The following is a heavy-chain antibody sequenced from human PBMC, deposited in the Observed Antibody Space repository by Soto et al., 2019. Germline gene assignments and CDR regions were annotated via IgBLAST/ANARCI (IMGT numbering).Heavy chain of an antibody. CDR3: ARVYYDILTGYYRSWFHP. CDR2: INTHNGNK. CDR1: GYNFAAYG. V-gene: IGHV1-18*01. Sequence: ASVKVSCKTSGYNFAAYGITWVRQAPGQGLEWMGWINTHNGNKNYAQKLQGRVTMTTDTSTSTAYMELRSLRFDDTAVYYCARVYYDILTGYYRSWFHPWGQGTLVTV. D-gene: IGHD3-9*01. J-gene: IGHJ5*02.